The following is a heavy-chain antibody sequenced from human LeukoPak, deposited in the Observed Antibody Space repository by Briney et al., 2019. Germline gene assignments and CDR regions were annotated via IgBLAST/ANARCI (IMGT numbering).Heavy chain of an antibody. J-gene: IGHJ6*03. Sequence: GGSLRLSCATSGITFSSHAMSWVRQAPGKGLEWVSLISGSGGHTYYGDSVKGRFTISRDNSKNTFYLQMNSLRADDTAVYYCAKGGVATMRDGYNYYYCYMEVWGKGTTVTVSS. D-gene: IGHD5-24*01. V-gene: IGHV3-23*01. CDR2: ISGSGGHT. CDR1: GITFSSHA. CDR3: AKGGVATMRDGYNYYYCYMEV.